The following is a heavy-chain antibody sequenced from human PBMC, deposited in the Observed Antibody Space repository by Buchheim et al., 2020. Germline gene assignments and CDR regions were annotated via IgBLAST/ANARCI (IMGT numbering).Heavy chain of an antibody. V-gene: IGHV3-23*01. D-gene: IGHD5-24*01. J-gene: IGHJ4*02. CDR1: GFTFNNYA. Sequence: EVQLLESGGGLVQPGGSLRLSCAASGFTFNNYAMTWVRQAPGKGLEWVASIVSGKGGNTYYADSVKGRFTISRDNSKNTLYLRLNSLRAEDTALYHCARSRRETATIGYYVDYGGQGTL. CDR2: IVSGKGGNT. CDR3: ARSRRETATIGYYVDY.